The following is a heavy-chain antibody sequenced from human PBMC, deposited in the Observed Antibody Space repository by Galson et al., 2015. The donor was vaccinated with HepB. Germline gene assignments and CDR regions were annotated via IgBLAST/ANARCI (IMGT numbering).Heavy chain of an antibody. J-gene: IGHJ4*02. D-gene: IGHD6-13*01. CDR2: IRSKAFGGTT. V-gene: IGHV3-49*03. Sequence: SLRLSCAASGFTFADYAMSWFRQAPGKGLEWVSFIRSKAFGGTTEYAASVKGRFTISRDDSKTIAYLQMNSLKTEDTAVYYCTRDPFYSSSWYYFDYWGQGTLVTVSS. CDR3: TRDPFYSSSWYYFDY. CDR1: GFTFADYA.